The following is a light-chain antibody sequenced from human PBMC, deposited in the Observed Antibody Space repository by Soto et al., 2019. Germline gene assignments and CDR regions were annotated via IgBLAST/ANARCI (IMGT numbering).Light chain of an antibody. CDR1: SSNIGSNT. V-gene: IGLV1-44*01. CDR3: AAWDDSLNGWV. Sequence: QSVLTQPPSASGTPGQRVTISCSGSSSNIGSNTVNWYQLLPGTAPKLLIYSNNQRPSGVPDRFSGSKSGTSASLAISGLQSEDDTDYYCAAWDDSLNGWVFGGGTKLTVL. CDR2: SNN. J-gene: IGLJ3*02.